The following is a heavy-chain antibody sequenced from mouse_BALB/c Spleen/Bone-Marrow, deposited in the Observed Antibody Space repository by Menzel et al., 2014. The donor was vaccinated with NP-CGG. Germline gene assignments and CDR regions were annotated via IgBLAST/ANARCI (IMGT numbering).Heavy chain of an antibody. J-gene: IGHJ3*01. Sequence: QVQLQQSGAELVKPGASVKLSCKASGYTFTSYWIHWVKLRPGQGLEWIGEINPSNGRTNYNEKFKNKATLTVDKSSSTAYIQLSSLTSEDSVVYYCARYDGPAWFAYWGHGTLVTVSA. CDR3: ARYDGPAWFAY. D-gene: IGHD2-3*01. V-gene: IGHV1S81*02. CDR2: INPSNGRT. CDR1: GYTFTSYW.